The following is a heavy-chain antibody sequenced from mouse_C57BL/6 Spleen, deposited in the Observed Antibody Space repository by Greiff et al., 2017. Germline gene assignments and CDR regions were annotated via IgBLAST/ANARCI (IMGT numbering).Heavy chain of an antibody. V-gene: IGHV2-5*01. J-gene: IGHJ4*01. CDR2: IWRGGST. CDR3: AKKGGNYDPYYAMDY. CDR1: GFSLTSYG. Sequence: VMLVESGPGLVQPSQSLSITCTVSGFSLTSYGVHWVRQSPGKGLEWLGVIWRGGSTDYNAAFMSRLSITKDNSKSQVFFKMNSLQADDTAIYYCAKKGGNYDPYYAMDYWGQGTSVTVSS. D-gene: IGHD2-4*01.